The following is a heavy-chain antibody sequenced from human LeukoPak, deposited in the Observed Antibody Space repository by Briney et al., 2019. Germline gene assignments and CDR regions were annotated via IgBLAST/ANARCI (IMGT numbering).Heavy chain of an antibody. J-gene: IGHJ3*02. CDR3: ASNIVVVPAGAFDI. Sequence: GASVKVSCKASGGTFSSYAISWVRPAPGQGLEWMGGIIPIFGTANYAQKFQGRVTITTDESTSTAYMELSSLRSEDTAVYYCASNIVVVPAGAFDIWGQGTMVTVSS. CDR2: IIPIFGTA. D-gene: IGHD2-2*01. V-gene: IGHV1-69*05. CDR1: GGTFSSYA.